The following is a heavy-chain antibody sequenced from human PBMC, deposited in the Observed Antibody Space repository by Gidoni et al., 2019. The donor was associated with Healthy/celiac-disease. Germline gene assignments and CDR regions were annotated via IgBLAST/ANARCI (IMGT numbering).Heavy chain of an antibody. CDR2: IYYSGST. Sequence: QVQLQESGPGLVQPSQILSLTCTVSGGSISSGHYYWSWIRQPPGKGLEWIGYIYYSGSTYYNPSLKSRVTISVDTSKNQFSLKLSSVTAADTAVYYCARRAQGIVVVPAADENWFDPWGQGTLVTVSS. V-gene: IGHV4-30-4*01. J-gene: IGHJ5*02. CDR1: GGSISSGHYY. CDR3: ARRAQGIVVVPAADENWFDP. D-gene: IGHD2-2*01.